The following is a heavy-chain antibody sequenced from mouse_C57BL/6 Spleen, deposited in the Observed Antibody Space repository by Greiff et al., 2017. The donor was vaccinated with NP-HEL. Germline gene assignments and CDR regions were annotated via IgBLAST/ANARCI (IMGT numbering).Heavy chain of an antibody. Sequence: VQLQQSGAELVRPGASVKLSCTASGFNIKDDYMHWVKQRPEQGLEWIGWIDPENGDTEYASKFQGKATITADTSSNTAYLQLSSLTSEDTAVYYCTTAYDGYYERDYWGQGTTLTVSS. CDR3: TTAYDGYYERDY. CDR2: IDPENGDT. V-gene: IGHV14-4*01. D-gene: IGHD2-3*01. J-gene: IGHJ2*01. CDR1: GFNIKDDY.